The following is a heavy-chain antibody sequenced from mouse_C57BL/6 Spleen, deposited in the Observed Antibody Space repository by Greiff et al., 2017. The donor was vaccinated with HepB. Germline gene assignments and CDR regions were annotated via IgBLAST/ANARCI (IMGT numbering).Heavy chain of an antibody. V-gene: IGHV10-1*01. CDR2: IRSKSNNYAT. CDR1: GFSFNTYA. J-gene: IGHJ1*03. CDR3: VYVYFDV. Sequence: EVMLVESGGGLVQPKGSLKFSCAASGFSFNTYAMNWVRQAPGKGLEWFGRIRSKSNNYATYYADSVKDRFTISRDDSESILYLQINNLKTDDTAMYYCVYVYFDVWGTGTTVTVSS.